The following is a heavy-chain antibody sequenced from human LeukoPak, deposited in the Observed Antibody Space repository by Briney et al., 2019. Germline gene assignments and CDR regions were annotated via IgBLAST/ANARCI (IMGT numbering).Heavy chain of an antibody. CDR3: VRDLTGGSGD. CDR1: GYTFTDYY. D-gene: IGHD6-19*01. J-gene: IGHJ4*02. V-gene: IGHV1-2*02. CDR2: INPKSGDS. Sequence: SVTVSCKASGYTFTDYYMHWVRHAPGQTFELLAWINPKSGDSHCTQKFQGRVTVTTDTSITSVYMELSGLQSDDTAVYYCVRDLTGGSGDSGQETLVTVSS.